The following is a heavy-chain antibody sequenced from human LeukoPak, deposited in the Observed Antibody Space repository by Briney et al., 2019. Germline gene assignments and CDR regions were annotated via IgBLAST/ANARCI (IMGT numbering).Heavy chain of an antibody. D-gene: IGHD3-16*01. V-gene: IGHV3-7*01. Sequence: GGSLRLSCEVSGLTFRNFWMSWVRQAPGEGLQWVANINEDGSEENYVDSVRGRFTVSRDNAKNSLYLQMNSLRAEDSAVYYCASGGHIDYCGQGTQVTVSS. CDR1: GLTFRNFW. CDR3: ASGGHIDY. J-gene: IGHJ4*02. CDR2: INEDGSEE.